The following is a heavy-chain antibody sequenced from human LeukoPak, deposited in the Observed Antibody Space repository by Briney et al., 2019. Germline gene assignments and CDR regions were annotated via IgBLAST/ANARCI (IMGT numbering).Heavy chain of an antibody. CDR3: AKEETYYDILTTTWYFDL. Sequence: GGSLRLSCAASGFTFSSYAMSWVRQAPGKGLEWVSAISGSGGSTYYADSVKGRFTISRDNSKNTLYLQMNSLIAEDTAVYYCAKEETYYDILTTTWYFDLWGRGTLVTVSS. J-gene: IGHJ2*01. CDR1: GFTFSSYA. CDR2: ISGSGGST. V-gene: IGHV3-23*01. D-gene: IGHD3-9*01.